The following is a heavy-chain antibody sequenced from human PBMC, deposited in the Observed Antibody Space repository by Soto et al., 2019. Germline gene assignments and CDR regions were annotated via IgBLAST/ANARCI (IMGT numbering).Heavy chain of an antibody. V-gene: IGHV4-34*01. J-gene: IGHJ4*02. Sequence: QVQLQQWGAGLLKPSETLSLTCAVYGGSFSGYYCSWIRQPPGKGLEWIGEINHSGSTNYNPSLKSRVTISVDTYKNQFSLKLSSVTAADTAVYYCARDGYSYGLDYLGQGTLVTVSS. D-gene: IGHD5-18*01. CDR1: GGSFSGYY. CDR2: INHSGST. CDR3: ARDGYSYGLDY.